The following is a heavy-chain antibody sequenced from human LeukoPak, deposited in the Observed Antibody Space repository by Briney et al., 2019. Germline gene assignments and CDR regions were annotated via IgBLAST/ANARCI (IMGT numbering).Heavy chain of an antibody. CDR2: IIPIFGTA. CDR3: ARPGGATISSFDI. D-gene: IGHD5-12*01. CDR1: GGTFSSYA. Sequence: GASVKVSCKASGGTFSSYAISWVRQAPGQRLEWMGGIIPIFGTANYAQKFQGRVTITADESTSTAYMELSSLRSEDTAVYYCARPGGATISSFDIWGQGTMVTVSS. J-gene: IGHJ3*02. V-gene: IGHV1-69*13.